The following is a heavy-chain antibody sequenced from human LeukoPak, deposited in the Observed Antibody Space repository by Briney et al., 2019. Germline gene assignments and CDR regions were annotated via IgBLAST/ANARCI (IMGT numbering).Heavy chain of an antibody. J-gene: IGHJ3*02. V-gene: IGHV4-59*01. CDR1: GGSISSYY. Sequence: PSETLSLTCTVSGGSISSYYWSWIRQPPGKGLEWIGYIYYSGSTNYNPSLKSRVTISVDTSKNQFSLKLSSVTAADTAVYYCARVMPAAMDDDAFDIWGQGTMVTVSS. D-gene: IGHD2-2*01. CDR2: IYYSGST. CDR3: ARVMPAAMDDDAFDI.